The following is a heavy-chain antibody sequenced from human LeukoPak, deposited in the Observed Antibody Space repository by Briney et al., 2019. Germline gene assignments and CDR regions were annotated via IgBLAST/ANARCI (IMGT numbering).Heavy chain of an antibody. J-gene: IGHJ5*02. D-gene: IGHD2-2*01. CDR3: ARARYCSSTSCYFWFDP. CDR1: GVSFSGYY. V-gene: IGHV4-34*01. CDR2: INHSGST. Sequence: SETLSLTCAVYGVSFSGYYWSWIRQPPGKGLEWIGEINHSGSTNYNPSLKSRVTISVDTSKNQFSLKLSSVTAADTAVYYCARARYCSSTSCYFWFDPWGQGTLVTVSS.